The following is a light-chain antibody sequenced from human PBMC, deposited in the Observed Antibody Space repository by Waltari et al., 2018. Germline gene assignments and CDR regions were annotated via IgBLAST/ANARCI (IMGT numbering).Light chain of an antibody. V-gene: IGLV2-14*01. CDR3: SSYTTSTWV. Sequence: QSALTQPASVSGSPGQSITIPSPGTSSDVGGYNYVSWYQQHPGKAPKLMIYEVTKRPSGVSNRSSASKSANTASLTISGLQAEDEADYYCSSYTTSTWVFGGGTKLTVL. CDR2: EVT. J-gene: IGLJ3*02. CDR1: SSDVGGYNY.